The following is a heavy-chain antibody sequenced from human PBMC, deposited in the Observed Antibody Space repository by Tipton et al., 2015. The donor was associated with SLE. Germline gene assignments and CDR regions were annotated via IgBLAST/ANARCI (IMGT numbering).Heavy chain of an antibody. D-gene: IGHD4-17*01. CDR2: MNPNSGNT. CDR1: GYTFTGYY. CDR3: ARATVTTGWYFDL. J-gene: IGHJ2*01. Sequence: QLVQSGAEVKKPGASVKVSCKASGYTFTGYYMHWVRQAPGQGLEWMGWMNPNSGNTGYAQKFQGRVTMTRNTSISTAYMELSSLRSEDTAVYYCARATVTTGWYFDLWGRGTLITVSS. V-gene: IGHV1-8*02.